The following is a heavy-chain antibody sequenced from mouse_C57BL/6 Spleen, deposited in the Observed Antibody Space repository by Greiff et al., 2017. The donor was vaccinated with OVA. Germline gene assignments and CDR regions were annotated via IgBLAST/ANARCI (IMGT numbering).Heavy chain of an antibody. V-gene: IGHV1-82*01. CDR2: IYPGDGDT. J-gene: IGHJ4*01. CDR3: ARPCYDYDGYAMDY. CDR1: GYAFSSSW. D-gene: IGHD2-4*01. Sequence: VKLVESGPELVKPGASVKISCKASGYAFSSSWMNWVKQRPGKGLEWIGRIYPGDGDTNYNGKFKGKATLTADKSSSTAYMQLSSLTSEDSAVYFCARPCYDYDGYAMDYWGQGTSVTVSS.